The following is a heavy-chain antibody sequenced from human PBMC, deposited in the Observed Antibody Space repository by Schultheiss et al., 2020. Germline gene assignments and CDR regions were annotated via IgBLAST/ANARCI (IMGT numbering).Heavy chain of an antibody. Sequence: GGSLRLSCAASGFTFSNYWMHWVRQAPGKGLVWVSRINSDGSSTSYADSVKGRFTISRDNAKNTLYLQMNSLRAEDTAVYYCAREDFGFDWLLSTDYYYGMDVWGQGTTVTVSS. CDR2: INSDGSST. CDR3: AREDFGFDWLLSTDYYYGMDV. D-gene: IGHD3-9*01. CDR1: GFTFSNYW. J-gene: IGHJ6*02. V-gene: IGHV3-74*01.